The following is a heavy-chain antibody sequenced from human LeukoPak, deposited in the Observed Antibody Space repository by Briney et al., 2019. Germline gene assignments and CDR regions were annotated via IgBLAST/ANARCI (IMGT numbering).Heavy chain of an antibody. CDR2: IYTSGST. CDR1: GGSISSYY. D-gene: IGHD3-10*01. V-gene: IGHV4-4*07. J-gene: IGHJ3*02. Sequence: SETLSLTCTVSGGSISSYYWSWIRQPAGKGLEWIGRIYTSGSTNYNPSLKSRVTMSVDTSKNQFSLKLSPVTAADTAVYYCARDRITMVRGVIITDDAFDIWGQGTMVTVSS. CDR3: ARDRITMVRGVIITDDAFDI.